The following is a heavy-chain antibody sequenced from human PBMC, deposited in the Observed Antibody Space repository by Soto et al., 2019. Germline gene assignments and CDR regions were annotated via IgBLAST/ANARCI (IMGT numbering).Heavy chain of an antibody. CDR3: AKARCTGDTCFVPDY. CDR1: GFSFSSYT. Sequence: PGGSLRLSCXASGFSFSSYTMAWVRQAPGKGLEWVSSISGSGGSPSYADSVQGRFIISRDNPRNTVSLQMNRLRAEDTATYYCAKARCTGDTCFVPDYWGHGRLVTVSS. V-gene: IGHV3-23*01. D-gene: IGHD2-8*02. CDR2: ISGSGGSP. J-gene: IGHJ4*01.